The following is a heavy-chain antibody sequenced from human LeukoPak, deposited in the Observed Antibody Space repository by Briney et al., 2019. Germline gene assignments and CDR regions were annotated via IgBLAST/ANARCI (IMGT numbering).Heavy chain of an antibody. CDR2: IWYDGSNK. V-gene: IGHV3-33*01. CDR3: ARLSGYCSTTSCYASEYFQQ. D-gene: IGHD2-2*01. CDR1: GFTFSSYG. Sequence: GGSLRLSCAASGFTFSSYGMHWVRQAPGKGLEWVAVIWYDGSNKYYADSVKGRFTISRDNSKNTLYLQMNSLRAEDTAVYFCARLSGYCSTTSCYASEYFQQWGQGTLVTVSS. J-gene: IGHJ1*01.